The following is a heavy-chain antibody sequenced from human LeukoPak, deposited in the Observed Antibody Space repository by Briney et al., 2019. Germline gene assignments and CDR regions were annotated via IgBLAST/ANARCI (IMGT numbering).Heavy chain of an antibody. Sequence: ASVKVSCKASGGTFSSYAISWVRQAPGQGLEWMGGIIPIFGTASYAQKFQGRVTITADESTSTAYMELSSLRSEDTAVYYCARVPPVQLDRSGGAFDIWGQGTMVTVSS. V-gene: IGHV1-69*13. J-gene: IGHJ3*02. CDR2: IIPIFGTA. D-gene: IGHD1-1*01. CDR3: ARVPPVQLDRSGGAFDI. CDR1: GGTFSSYA.